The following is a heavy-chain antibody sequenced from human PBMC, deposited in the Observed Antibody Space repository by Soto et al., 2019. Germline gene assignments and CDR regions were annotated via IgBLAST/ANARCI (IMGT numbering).Heavy chain of an antibody. Sequence: EVQLVPSGAEVKKPGATLKISCKGSGYSFTSYWIGWVRQMHGKGLEWMGIIYPGDSNTRYSPSFQGQVTTSADKSISTAYLQCSSLKPSAAAMYDCARPRYSSSWYPFGYWGQGTLVTVSS. D-gene: IGHD6-13*01. CDR2: IYPGDSNT. V-gene: IGHV5-51*01. CDR3: ARPRYSSSWYPFGY. CDR1: GYSFTSYW. J-gene: IGHJ4*02.